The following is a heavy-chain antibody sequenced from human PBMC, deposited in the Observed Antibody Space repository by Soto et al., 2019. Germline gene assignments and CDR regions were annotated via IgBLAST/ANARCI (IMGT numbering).Heavy chain of an antibody. CDR2: IYHSGST. V-gene: IGHV4-4*02. D-gene: IGHD6-13*01. CDR1: GGSISSSNW. Sequence: KTSETLSLTCAVSGGSISSSNWWSWVRQPPGKGLEWIGEIYHSGSTNYNPSLKSRVTISVDKSKNQFSLKLSSVTAADTAVYYCARGLISSSWYSGAFDIWGQGTMVTVSS. CDR3: ARGLISSSWYSGAFDI. J-gene: IGHJ3*02.